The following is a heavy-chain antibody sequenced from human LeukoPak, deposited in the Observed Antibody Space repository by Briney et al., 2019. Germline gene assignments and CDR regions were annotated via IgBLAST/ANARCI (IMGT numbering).Heavy chain of an antibody. CDR2: IYYSGST. CDR1: GGSISSYY. CDR3: ARAGSSAYLTDY. V-gene: IGHV4-59*01. Sequence: PSETLSLTCTVSGGSISSYYWSWIRQPPGKGLEWIGYIYYSGSTNYNPSLKSRVTISVDTSKNQFSLKLTSVTAADTAVYYCARAGSSAYLTDYWGQGTLVTVSS. J-gene: IGHJ4*02. D-gene: IGHD3-22*01.